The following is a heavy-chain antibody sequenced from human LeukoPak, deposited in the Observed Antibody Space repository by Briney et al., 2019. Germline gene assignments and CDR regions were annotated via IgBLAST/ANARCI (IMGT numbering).Heavy chain of an antibody. CDR1: GGSISSYY. J-gene: IGHJ3*02. V-gene: IGHV4-59*08. Sequence: SETLSLTCTVSGGSISSYYWSWIRQPPGKGLEWIGYIYYSGSTNYNPSLKSRVTISVDTSKNQFSLNLNSVTAADTAVYYCARPVLEWELDAFDIWGQGTMVTVSS. CDR3: ARPVLEWELDAFDI. CDR2: IYYSGST. D-gene: IGHD1-26*01.